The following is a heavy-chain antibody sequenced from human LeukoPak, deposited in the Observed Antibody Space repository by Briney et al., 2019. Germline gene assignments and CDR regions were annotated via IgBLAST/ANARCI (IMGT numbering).Heavy chain of an antibody. D-gene: IGHD3-22*01. J-gene: IGHJ4*02. CDR1: GGSISSYY. Sequence: SETLSLTCTVSGGSISSYYWSWIRQPPGKGLEWIGEINHSGSTNYNPSLKSRVTISVDTSKNQFSLKLSSVTAADTAVYYCARGRQIVVVPAATYYYDSSGYNYFDYWGQGTLVTVSS. CDR2: INHSGST. CDR3: ARGRQIVVVPAATYYYDSSGYNYFDY. V-gene: IGHV4-34*01.